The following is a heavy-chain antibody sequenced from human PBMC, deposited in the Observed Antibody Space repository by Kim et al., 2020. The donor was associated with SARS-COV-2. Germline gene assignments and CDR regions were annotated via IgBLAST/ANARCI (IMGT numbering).Heavy chain of an antibody. CDR1: GGTFSSYA. Sequence: SVKVSCKASGGTFSSYAISWVRQAPGQGLEWMGGIIPIFGTANYAQKFQGRVTITADESTSTAYMELSSLRSEDTAVYYCASLGFSGYFSLQHYGRDVWGPWTTVPVSS. CDR2: IIPIFGTA. V-gene: IGHV1-69*13. D-gene: IGHD3-22*01. J-gene: IGHJ6*02. CDR3: ASLGFSGYFSLQHYGRDV.